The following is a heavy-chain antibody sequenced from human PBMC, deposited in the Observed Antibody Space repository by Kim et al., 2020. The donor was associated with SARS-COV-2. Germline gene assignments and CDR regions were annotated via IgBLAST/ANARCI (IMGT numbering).Heavy chain of an antibody. CDR3: AKDKSTIWHTPMDV. Sequence: GGSLRLSCAASGFTFSSYAMNWVRQAPGKGLEWVSGISAGGDTTYYADSVKGRFTISRDNSKKTVYLQVNSLSADDTAVYYCAKDKSTIWHTPMDVWGQG. CDR2: ISAGGDTT. CDR1: GFTFSSYA. D-gene: IGHD2-21*01. V-gene: IGHV3-23*01. J-gene: IGHJ6*02.